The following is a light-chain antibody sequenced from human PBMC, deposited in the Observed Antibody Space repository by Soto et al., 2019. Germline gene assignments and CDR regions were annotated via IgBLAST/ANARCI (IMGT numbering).Light chain of an antibody. V-gene: IGKV3-20*01. CDR2: GAS. CDR3: QHYGSSLSIT. J-gene: IGKJ5*01. CDR1: QSVSSSY. Sequence: ESVLTQSPRTLSLSPGERATLSCRASQSVSSSYLAWYQQKPGQAPSLLIYGASSRATGIPNRFSGSGSGTDFTLTISRLEPEDFAVYYCQHYGSSLSITFGQGTRLEIK.